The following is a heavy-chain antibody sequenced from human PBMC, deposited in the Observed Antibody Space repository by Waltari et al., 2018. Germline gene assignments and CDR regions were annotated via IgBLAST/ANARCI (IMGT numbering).Heavy chain of an antibody. Sequence: EVLLVDSGGGLVQPGGSLRLSCAASGFTFNGYWMYWVRQAPGKGLVWVSTISSNGNYGTYADSVRGRFTISRDNAKNTLYLQMNSLTAEDTAVYYCARAFVNIAARGMDAWGQGTAVTVSS. CDR1: GFTFNGYW. CDR3: ARAFVNIAARGMDA. V-gene: IGHV3-74*01. CDR2: ISSNGNYG. J-gene: IGHJ6*02. D-gene: IGHD6-13*01.